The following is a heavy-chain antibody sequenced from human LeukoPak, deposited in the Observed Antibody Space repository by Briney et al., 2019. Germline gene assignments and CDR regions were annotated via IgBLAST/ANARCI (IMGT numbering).Heavy chain of an antibody. D-gene: IGHD6-13*01. CDR2: IYTSVST. V-gene: IGHV4-4*09. Sequence: PSETLSLTCTVSGGSISSYYWSWIRQPPGKGLEWVGYIYTSVSTNYNPSLKSRVTISVDTSKNQFSLKLSSVTAADTAVYYCARHHSSSWYEAYYFDYWGQGTLVTVSS. CDR3: ARHHSSSWYEAYYFDY. J-gene: IGHJ4*02. CDR1: GGSISSYY.